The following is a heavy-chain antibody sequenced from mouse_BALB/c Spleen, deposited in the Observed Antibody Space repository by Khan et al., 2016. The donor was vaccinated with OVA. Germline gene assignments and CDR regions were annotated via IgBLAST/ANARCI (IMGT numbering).Heavy chain of an antibody. CDR3: ARTLYGSGYDYAMDY. CDR1: GYIFTNYG. CDR2: INTYTGEP. D-gene: IGHD1-1*01. J-gene: IGHJ4*01. V-gene: IGHV9-3-1*01. Sequence: QIQLVQSGPELKQPGETVKISCKASGYIFTNYGMTWVKQAPGKGLKWMGWINTYTGEPTYADDFKGRFAFSLETSANTAYLQINNLTNEDTATYFCARTLYGSGYDYAMDYWGQGTSVTVSS.